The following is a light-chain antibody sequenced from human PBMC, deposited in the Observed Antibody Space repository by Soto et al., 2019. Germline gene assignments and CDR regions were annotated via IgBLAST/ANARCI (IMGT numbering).Light chain of an antibody. Sequence: DIQMTQSPSSMSASVGDRVTITCRASQPISSWLAWYQQKPGKAPNLLIYAASTLQSGVPSRFSGSGSGTDFTLTISSLQPEDSATYYCQQANTLPYSFGQGPKLEIK. CDR1: QPISSW. CDR2: AAS. CDR3: QQANTLPYS. J-gene: IGKJ2*01. V-gene: IGKV1-12*02.